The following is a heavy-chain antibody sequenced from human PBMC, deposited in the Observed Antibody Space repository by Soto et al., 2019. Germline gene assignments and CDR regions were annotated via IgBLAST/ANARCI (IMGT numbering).Heavy chain of an antibody. CDR1: GFTFSSYD. V-gene: IGHV3-13*01. D-gene: IGHD4-4*01. CDR3: ARGASNYPFSYYYYYMDV. J-gene: IGHJ6*03. CDR2: IGTAGDT. Sequence: GGSLRLSCAASGFTFSSYDMHWVRQATGKGLEWVSAIGTAGDTYYPGSVKGRFTISRENAKNSLYLKMNSLRAGDTAVYYCARGASNYPFSYYYYYMDVWGKGTTVTVSS.